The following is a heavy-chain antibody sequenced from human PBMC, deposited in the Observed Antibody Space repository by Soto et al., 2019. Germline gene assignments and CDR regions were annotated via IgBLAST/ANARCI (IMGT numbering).Heavy chain of an antibody. CDR1: GFTFSSYS. J-gene: IGHJ6*03. D-gene: IGHD2-15*01. V-gene: IGHV3-21*01. CDR3: ARDAYCSGGSCYAKYYYYYMDV. CDR2: ISSSSSYI. Sequence: GGSLRLSCAASGFTFSSYSMNWVRQAPGKGLEWVSSISSSSSYIYYADSVKGRFTISRDNAKNSLYLQMNSLRAEDTAVYYCARDAYCSGGSCYAKYYYYYMDVWGKGTTVTVSS.